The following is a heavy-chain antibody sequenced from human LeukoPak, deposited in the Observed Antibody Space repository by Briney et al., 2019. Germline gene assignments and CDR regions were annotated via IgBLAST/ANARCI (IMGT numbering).Heavy chain of an antibody. V-gene: IGHV4-34*01. CDR1: GGSFSGYY. J-gene: IGHJ4*02. CDR3: ARVAGSSSWYSFDY. D-gene: IGHD6-13*01. CDR2: INHSGST. Sequence: SETLSLTCAVYGGSFSGYYWSWIRQPPGKGLEWIGEINHSGSTNYNPSLKSRVTISVDTSKNQFSLKLSSVTAADTAVYYCARVAGSSSWYSFDYWGQGTLVTVSS.